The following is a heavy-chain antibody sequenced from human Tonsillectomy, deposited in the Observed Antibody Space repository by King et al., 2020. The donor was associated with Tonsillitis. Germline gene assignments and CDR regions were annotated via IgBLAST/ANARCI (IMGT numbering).Heavy chain of an antibody. V-gene: IGHV3-23*04. D-gene: IGHD2-2*01. J-gene: IGHJ6*02. CDR3: AKGDDVVVPAAVQRDGMDV. CDR1: GFTFSSYA. CDR2: ISGSGGSQ. Sequence: VQLVESGGGLVQPGGSLRLSCAASGFTFSSYAMSWVRQAPGEGLEGGSGISGSGGSQYYAGSVKGRLTISIDNSKNKLYLQMNSLSGEDTAVYYCAKGDDVVVPAAVQRDGMDVWGQGTTVTVSS.